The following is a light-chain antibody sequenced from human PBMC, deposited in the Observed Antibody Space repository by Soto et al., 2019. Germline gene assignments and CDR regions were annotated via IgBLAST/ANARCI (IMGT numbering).Light chain of an antibody. V-gene: IGLV1-40*01. J-gene: IGLJ3*02. CDR3: PSYYRSLSARV. CDR2: ANS. CDR1: NSNIGAGYD. Sequence: QSVLTQPPSVSGAPGQRVTISCTGSNSNIGAGYDVHWYQQLPGTAPKLLIYANSNRPSGVPDRFSGSKSGTSASLAITGLQAEDEADYYCPSYYRSLSARVFGGGTKLTVL.